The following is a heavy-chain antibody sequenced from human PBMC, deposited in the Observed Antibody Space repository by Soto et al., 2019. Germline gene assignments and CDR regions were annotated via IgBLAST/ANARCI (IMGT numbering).Heavy chain of an antibody. J-gene: IGHJ6*02. V-gene: IGHV1-2*02. Sequence: QVQLVQSGAEAKKPGTSVKVSCEASGDSFTAFYIHWVRQAPGQGLEWMGWINPNSGGTNYAQKFQGRVTMTWDTSSRTAYMGLSRLRSDDAAVYYCAKRDGTSWSPDYCYYGLDVWGRGTTVTVS. CDR3: AKRDGTSWSPDYCYYGLDV. D-gene: IGHD6-13*01. CDR1: GDSFTAFY. CDR2: INPNSGGT.